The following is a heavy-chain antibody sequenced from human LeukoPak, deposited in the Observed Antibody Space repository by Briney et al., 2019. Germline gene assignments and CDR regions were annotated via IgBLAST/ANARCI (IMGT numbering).Heavy chain of an antibody. CDR1: GFTFSSYA. CDR2: ISGSGGST. Sequence: GGSLRLSCAASGFTFSSYAMSWVRQAPGKGLEWVSAISGSGGSTYYADSVKGRFTISRDNSKNTLYLQMNSLRAEDTAVYYCAKHKKQGLVHVHGMDVWGKGTTVTVSS. CDR3: AKHKKQGLVHVHGMDV. V-gene: IGHV3-23*01. J-gene: IGHJ6*04. D-gene: IGHD6-19*01.